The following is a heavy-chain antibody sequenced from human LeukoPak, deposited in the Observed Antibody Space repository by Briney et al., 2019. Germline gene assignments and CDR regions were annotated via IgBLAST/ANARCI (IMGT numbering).Heavy chain of an antibody. Sequence: TLSLTCAVSGGSISSGGYSWSWIRQPPGKGLEWIGYIYHSGSTYYNPSLKSRVTISVDRSKNQFSLKLSSVTAADTAVYYCARGGWNYGMDVWGQGTTVTVSS. CDR3: ARGGWNYGMDV. CDR2: IYHSGST. J-gene: IGHJ6*02. D-gene: IGHD6-19*01. V-gene: IGHV4-30-2*01. CDR1: GGSISSGGYS.